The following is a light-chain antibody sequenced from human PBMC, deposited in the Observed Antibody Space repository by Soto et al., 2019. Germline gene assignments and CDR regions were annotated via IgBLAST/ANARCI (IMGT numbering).Light chain of an antibody. CDR2: EDN. Sequence: SYELTQPPSVSVSPGQTASIPCSGDKLGDKYASWYQQRPGQSPVVVIYEDNKRPSGIPERFSGSNSGNTATLTISGTQATDEADYYCQAWDSSIHNVFGTGTKLTVL. CDR1: KLGDKY. CDR3: QAWDSSIHNV. J-gene: IGLJ1*01. V-gene: IGLV3-1*01.